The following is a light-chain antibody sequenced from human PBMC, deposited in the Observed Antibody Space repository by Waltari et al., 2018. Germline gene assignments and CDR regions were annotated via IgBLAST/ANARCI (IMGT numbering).Light chain of an antibody. CDR3: HQYGYSPLT. CDR2: HAS. J-gene: IGKJ4*01. CDR1: QTISRGL. V-gene: IGKV3-20*01. Sequence: EIVLTQSPGTLSLSPGERATLSCRASQTISRGLLAWYQQKPGQAPSLLIYHASSRATGIPDRFSGSGSGTDFTLTISSLESDDFAVYYCHQYGYSPLTFGGGTRVEIK.